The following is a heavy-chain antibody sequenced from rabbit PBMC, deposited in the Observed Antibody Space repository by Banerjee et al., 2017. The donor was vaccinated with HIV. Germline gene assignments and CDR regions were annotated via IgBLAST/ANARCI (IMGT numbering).Heavy chain of an antibody. CDR2: ISGGSGGST. CDR3: ARGGYAGYVVDESTTFLGYFDL. J-gene: IGHJ4*01. D-gene: IGHD7-1*01. V-gene: IGHV1S40*01. Sequence: QSLEESGGDLVKPGASLTLTCTASGFSFSSIDGMCWVRQAPGKGLEWIACISGGSGGSTYYASWAKGRFTISKTSSTTVTLQMTSLTAADTATYFCARGGYAGYVVDESTTFLGYFDLWGPGTLVTVS. CDR1: GFSFSSIDG.